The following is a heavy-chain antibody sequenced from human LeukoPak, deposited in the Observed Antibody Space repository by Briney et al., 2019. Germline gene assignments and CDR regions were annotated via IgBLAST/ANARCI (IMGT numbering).Heavy chain of an antibody. CDR3: TTNRRAVAGTSNFDY. Sequence: GGSLRLSCAASGFTFSNALMSWVRQAPGKGLEWVGRIKRKTDGGTTDYAAPVKGRFIISRDDSKNTLYLQMNSLKTEDTAVYYCTTNRRAVAGTSNFDYWGQGTLVTVSS. CDR2: IKRKTDGGTT. V-gene: IGHV3-15*01. J-gene: IGHJ4*02. D-gene: IGHD6-19*01. CDR1: GFTFSNAL.